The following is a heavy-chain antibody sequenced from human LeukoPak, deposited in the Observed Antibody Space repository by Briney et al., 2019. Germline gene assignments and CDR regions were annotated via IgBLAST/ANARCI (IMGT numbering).Heavy chain of an antibody. CDR1: GFTFDNYT. V-gene: IGHV3-43*01. Sequence: PGGSLRLSCAASGFTFDNYTMHWVRQAPGKGLEWVSLISWDGGSTYYADSVKGRFTISRDNSKNSLYLQMNSLRTEDTALYYCAKDMAAMVQSYGMDVWGQGTMVTVSS. J-gene: IGHJ6*02. CDR2: ISWDGGST. CDR3: AKDMAAMVQSYGMDV. D-gene: IGHD5-18*01.